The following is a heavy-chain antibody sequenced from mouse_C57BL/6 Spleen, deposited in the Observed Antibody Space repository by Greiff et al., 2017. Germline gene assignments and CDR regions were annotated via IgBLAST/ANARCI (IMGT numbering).Heavy chain of an antibody. D-gene: IGHD2-5*01. Sequence: VKLQQPGAELVMPGASVKLSCKASGYTFTSYWMHWVKQRPGQGLEWIGEIDPSDSYTNYNQKFKGKSTLTVDKSSSTAYMQLSSLTSEDSAVXYCARAYSNYFDYWGQGTTLTVSS. CDR2: IDPSDSYT. V-gene: IGHV1-69*01. CDR1: GYTFTSYW. CDR3: ARAYSNYFDY. J-gene: IGHJ2*01.